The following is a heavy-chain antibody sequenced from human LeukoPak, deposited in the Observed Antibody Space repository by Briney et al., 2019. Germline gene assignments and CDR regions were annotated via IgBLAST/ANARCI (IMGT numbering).Heavy chain of an antibody. V-gene: IGHV3-21*01. D-gene: IGHD3-22*01. CDR3: ARDRQYYYDSSGYHFDY. Sequence: GGSLRLSCAASGFTFSSYSMNWVRQAPGKGLEWVSSISSSSSYIYYADSVKGRFTISRDNSKNTLYLQMNSLRAEDTAVYYCARDRQYYYDSSGYHFDYWGQGTLVTVSS. J-gene: IGHJ4*02. CDR2: ISSSSSYI. CDR1: GFTFSSYS.